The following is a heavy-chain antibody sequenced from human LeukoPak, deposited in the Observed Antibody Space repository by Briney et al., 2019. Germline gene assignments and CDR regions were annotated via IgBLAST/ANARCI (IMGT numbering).Heavy chain of an antibody. CDR3: AKDPRGYYDYVWGSYRYGWYFDL. J-gene: IGHJ2*01. D-gene: IGHD3-16*02. CDR2: ISGSGGST. V-gene: IGHV3-23*01. Sequence: GGSLRLSCAASGFTFSSYAMSWVRQAPGKGLEWVSAISGSGGSTYYADSVKGRFTISRDNSKNTLYLQMNSLRAEDTAVYYCAKDPRGYYDYVWGSYRYGWYFDLWGRGTLVTVSS. CDR1: GFTFSSYA.